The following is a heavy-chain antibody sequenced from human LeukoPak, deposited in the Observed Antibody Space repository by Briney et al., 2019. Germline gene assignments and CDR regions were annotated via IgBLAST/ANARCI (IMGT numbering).Heavy chain of an antibody. CDR1: GFTFSSYE. J-gene: IGHJ4*02. Sequence: GGSLRLSCLASGFTFSSYEMNWVRQAPGKGLEWISYIIGSGDIIYYADSVKGRFTISRDNAKNSLYLQMNSLRAEDTALYYCARRRVTLVRGVDITSYYFDYWGQGTLVTVSS. CDR2: IIGSGDII. V-gene: IGHV3-48*03. D-gene: IGHD3-10*01. CDR3: ARRRVTLVRGVDITSYYFDY.